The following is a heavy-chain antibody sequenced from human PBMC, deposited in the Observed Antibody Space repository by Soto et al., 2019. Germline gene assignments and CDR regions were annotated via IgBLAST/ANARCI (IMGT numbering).Heavy chain of an antibody. D-gene: IGHD2-2*01. V-gene: IGHV3-30*18. CDR3: AKDFPTPPVYCSSTSCQDYDAFDI. Sequence: GGSLRLSCAASGFTFSSYGMHWVRQAPGKGLEWVAVISYDGSNKYYADSVKGRFTISRDNSKNTPYLQMNSLRAEDTAVYYCAKDFPTPPVYCSSTSCQDYDAFDIWGQGTMVTVSS. CDR1: GFTFSSYG. J-gene: IGHJ3*02. CDR2: ISYDGSNK.